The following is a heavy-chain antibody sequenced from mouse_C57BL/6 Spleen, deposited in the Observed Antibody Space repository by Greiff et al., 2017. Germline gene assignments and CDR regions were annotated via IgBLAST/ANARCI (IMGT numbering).Heavy chain of an antibody. V-gene: IGHV1-42*01. CDR2: INPSTGGT. Sequence: EVQLQQSGPELVKPGASVKISCKASGYSFTGYYMNWVKQSPEKSLEWIGEINPSTGGTTYKQKFKAKATLTVDKSSSTAYMQLKSLTSEDSAVYYCARGLRTFDYWGQGTTLTVSS. D-gene: IGHD1-1*01. CDR1: GYSFTGYY. CDR3: ARGLRTFDY. J-gene: IGHJ2*01.